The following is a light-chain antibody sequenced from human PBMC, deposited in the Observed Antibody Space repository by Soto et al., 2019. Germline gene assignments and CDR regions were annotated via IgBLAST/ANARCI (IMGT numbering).Light chain of an antibody. CDR2: KAS. J-gene: IGKJ1*01. CDR1: QSISSL. Sequence: DIQMAQSPSTLSASLVDRVTITCRASQSISSLLAWYQQKPGKAPKLLIYKASSLESGVPSRFSGSGSGSEFTLTISSLQPDDFATYYCQQYNSYSWTFGQGTKVDI. CDR3: QQYNSYSWT. V-gene: IGKV1-5*03.